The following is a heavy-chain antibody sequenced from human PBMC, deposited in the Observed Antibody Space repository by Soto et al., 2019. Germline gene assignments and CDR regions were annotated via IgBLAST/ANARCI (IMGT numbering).Heavy chain of an antibody. V-gene: IGHV4-39*07. CDR2: IYYSGST. CDR1: GGSISSGSYY. Sequence: PSETLSLTCTVSGGSISSGSYYWGWIRQPPGKGLEWIGSIYYSGSTYYNPSLKSRVAISVDTSKNQFSLKLSSVTAADTAVYYCARRYGYSFDYWGQGTLVTVSS. J-gene: IGHJ4*02. CDR3: ARRYGYSFDY. D-gene: IGHD1-1*01.